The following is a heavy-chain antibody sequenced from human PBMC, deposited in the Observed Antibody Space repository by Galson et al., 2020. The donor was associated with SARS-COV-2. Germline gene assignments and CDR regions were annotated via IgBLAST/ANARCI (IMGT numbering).Heavy chain of an antibody. CDR1: GGSISSGGYS. CDR3: ARGSPTVTTWFDP. V-gene: IGHV4-30-2*01. Sequence: SETLSLTCAVSGGSISSGGYSWSWIRQPPGKGLEWIGYIYHSGSTYYNPSLKSRVTISVDRSKNQFSLKLSSVTAADTAVYYCARGSPTVTTWFDPWGQGTLVTVSS. J-gene: IGHJ5*02. D-gene: IGHD4-17*01. CDR2: IYHSGST.